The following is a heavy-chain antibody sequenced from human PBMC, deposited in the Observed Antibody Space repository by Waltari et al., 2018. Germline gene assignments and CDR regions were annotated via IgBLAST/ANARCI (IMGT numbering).Heavy chain of an antibody. CDR2: SSAHNGNT. Sequence: QVQLVQSGAEVKKPGASVKVSCEASVYTLSSYGITWVRQAPRQGLEWMGWSSAHNGNTNNAHMCQDTVNPSTYTTTITAYMQLRSPDSDVTAMYYSAAAVVGNREADYWGQGPLVTVTS. D-gene: IGHD2-15*01. J-gene: IGHJ4*02. CDR1: VYTLSSYG. CDR3: AAAVVGNREADY. V-gene: IGHV1-18*01.